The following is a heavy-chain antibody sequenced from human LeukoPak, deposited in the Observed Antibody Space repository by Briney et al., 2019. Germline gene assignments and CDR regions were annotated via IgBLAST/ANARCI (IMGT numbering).Heavy chain of an antibody. J-gene: IGHJ4*02. CDR1: GGSISSGSYY. D-gene: IGHD6-13*01. Sequence: SQTLSLTCTVSGGSISSGSYYWSWIRQPAWKGLEWIGYIHYSGSSNYNPSLKSRVTISLDTSKNQFSLKLSSVTAADTAVYYCARGAAATYWGQGTLVTVSS. V-gene: IGHV4-61*10. CDR3: ARGAAATY. CDR2: IHYSGSS.